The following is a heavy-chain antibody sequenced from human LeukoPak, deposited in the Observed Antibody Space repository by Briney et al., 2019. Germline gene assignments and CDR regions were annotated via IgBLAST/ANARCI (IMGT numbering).Heavy chain of an antibody. CDR2: ISPTETT. D-gene: IGHD3/OR15-3a*01. J-gene: IGHJ6*03. CDR1: VFSLRYYR. CDR3: ATAPFGTADYTDV. Sequence: GGSLRLSRVASVFSLRYYRLNWVRQSPPKGLKWVAHISPTETTNYPDSVKGRFTISRDNVRNSLSLQMHSLRSGDTAVYFCATAPFGTADYTDVWGRGTTVTVSS. V-gene: IGHV3-69-1*01.